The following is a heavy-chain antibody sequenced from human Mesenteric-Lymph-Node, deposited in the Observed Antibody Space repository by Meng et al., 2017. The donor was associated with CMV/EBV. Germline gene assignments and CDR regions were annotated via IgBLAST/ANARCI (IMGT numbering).Heavy chain of an antibody. Sequence: QVQLQQWGAGVLKPSETLSLTCAVFGGSFSGYYWGWIRQPPGKGLEWIEEIYHNGVPNYNPSLKSRVTRSLDRSKNQCSLKLSSVTAEDTAVYYCARGSDIPVNNYWGQGTLVTVSS. D-gene: IGHD2-15*01. J-gene: IGHJ4*02. CDR1: GGSFSGYY. V-gene: IGHV4-34*01. CDR3: ARGSDIPVNNY. CDR2: IYHNGVP.